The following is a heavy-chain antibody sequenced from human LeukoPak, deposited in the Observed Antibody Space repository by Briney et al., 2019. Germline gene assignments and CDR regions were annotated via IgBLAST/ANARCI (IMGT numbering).Heavy chain of an antibody. Sequence: SETLSLTCAVSGYSISSGYYWGWIRQPPGKGLEWIGSIYHSGSTYYNPSLKSRVTISVDTSKNQFSLKLSSVTAADTAEYYCARRRGYSSSSVDYWGQGTLVTVSS. CDR1: GYSISSGYY. J-gene: IGHJ4*02. D-gene: IGHD6-6*01. V-gene: IGHV4-38-2*01. CDR3: ARRRGYSSSSVDY. CDR2: IYHSGST.